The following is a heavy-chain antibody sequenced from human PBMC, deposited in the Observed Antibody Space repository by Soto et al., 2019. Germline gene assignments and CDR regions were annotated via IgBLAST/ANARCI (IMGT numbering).Heavy chain of an antibody. CDR3: GRQGGGGWLLRMFDY. V-gene: IGHV3-15*01. J-gene: IGHJ4*02. Sequence: EVQLVESGGGLVKPGGSLRVSCAASGFTFTNAWMSWVRQAPGKGLEWVGRIKSKTDGGTTDYAAPVKGRYTISRDDSKXTLYLQMNSQNTEDTAVYYCGRQGGGGWLLRMFDYWGQGTLVTVSS. D-gene: IGHD5-12*01. CDR1: GFTFTNAW. CDR2: IKSKTDGGTT.